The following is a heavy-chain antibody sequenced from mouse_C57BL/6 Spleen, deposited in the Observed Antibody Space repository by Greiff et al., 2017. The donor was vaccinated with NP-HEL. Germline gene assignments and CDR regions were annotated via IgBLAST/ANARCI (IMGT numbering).Heavy chain of an antibody. V-gene: IGHV1-80*01. CDR2: IYPGDGDT. CDR1: GYAFSSYW. D-gene: IGHD2-3*01. Sequence: VQLKESGAELVKPGASVKISCKASGYAFSSYWMNWVKQRPGKGLEWIGQIYPGDGDTNYNGKFKGKATLTADKSSSTAYMQLSSLTSEDSAVYFCARGYDPAWFAYWGQGTLVTVSA. CDR3: ARGYDPAWFAY. J-gene: IGHJ3*01.